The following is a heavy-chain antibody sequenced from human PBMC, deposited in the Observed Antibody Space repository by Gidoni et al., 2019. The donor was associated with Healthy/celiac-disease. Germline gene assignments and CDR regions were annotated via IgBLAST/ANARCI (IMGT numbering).Heavy chain of an antibody. V-gene: IGHV3-48*03. CDR2: ISSSGSTI. Sequence: EVQLVESGGGLVQPGGSLRLSCAASGFTFSSYEMNWVRQAPGKGLEWFSYISSSGSTIYYADSVKGRFTISRDNAKNSLYLQMNSLRAEDTAVYYCARGPLPTYYYDSSGYFNWFDPWGQGTLVTVSS. D-gene: IGHD3-22*01. CDR1: GFTFSSYE. CDR3: ARGPLPTYYYDSSGYFNWFDP. J-gene: IGHJ5*02.